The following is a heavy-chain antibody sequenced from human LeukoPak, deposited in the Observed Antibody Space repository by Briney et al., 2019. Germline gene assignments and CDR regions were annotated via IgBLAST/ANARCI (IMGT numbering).Heavy chain of an antibody. Sequence: PSETLSLTCKVSNYTMNSGYYWSWIRQTPGEGLEWIGETTHSGSTDYSPSLKSRVSVSVDTSTNHFSLRLTSVTAADTAVYYCARGPAYSWLRSGSVCFFDFWGQGVLVTVSS. J-gene: IGHJ4*02. D-gene: IGHD6-19*01. V-gene: IGHV4-34*01. CDR3: ARGPAYSWLRSGSVCFFDF. CDR1: NYTMNSGYY. CDR2: TTHSGST.